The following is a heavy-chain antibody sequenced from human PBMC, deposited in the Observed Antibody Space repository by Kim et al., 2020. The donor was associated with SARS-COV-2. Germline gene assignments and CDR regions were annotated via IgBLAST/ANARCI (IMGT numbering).Heavy chain of an antibody. Sequence: GGSLRLSCVASGFTFDTYAMSWVRQAPGKGLEWVSVISGGARNKFYADSVRGRFTISRDNSNNMLYLQMNSLRDEDTALYYCAKMVIMDGYNYFYYYAMDVWGQGTTVTVSS. V-gene: IGHV3-23*01. CDR3: AKMVIMDGYNYFYYYAMDV. J-gene: IGHJ6*02. D-gene: IGHD2-21*01. CDR1: GFTFDTYA. CDR2: ISGGARNK.